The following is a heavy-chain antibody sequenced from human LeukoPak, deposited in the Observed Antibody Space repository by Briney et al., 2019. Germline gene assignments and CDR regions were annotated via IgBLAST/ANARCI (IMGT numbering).Heavy chain of an antibody. Sequence: GGSLRLSCVASGFTFTNYAMSWVRLAPGTGLEWVSTISGSGDTTYYADSVRGRFTASRDNSKNTLYLQMNSLRAENTAVYYCARTPQKHCSSTTCYPDYWGQGTLVTVSS. D-gene: IGHD2-2*01. CDR3: ARTPQKHCSSTTCYPDY. CDR2: ISGSGDTT. J-gene: IGHJ4*02. V-gene: IGHV3-23*01. CDR1: GFTFTNYA.